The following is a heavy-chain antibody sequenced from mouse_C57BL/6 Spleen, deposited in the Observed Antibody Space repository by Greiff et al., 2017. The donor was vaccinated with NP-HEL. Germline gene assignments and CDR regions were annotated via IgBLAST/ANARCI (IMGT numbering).Heavy chain of an antibody. CDR1: GFSFNTYA. CDR3: VRHDYDGYFNWYFDV. D-gene: IGHD2-3*01. CDR2: IRSKSNNYAT. Sequence: EVQLQESGGGLVQPKGSLKLSCAASGFSFNTYAMNWVRQAPGKGLEWVARIRSKSNNYATYYADSVKDRFTISRDDSESMLYLQMNNLKTEDTAMYYCVRHDYDGYFNWYFDVWGTGTTVTVSS. V-gene: IGHV10-1*01. J-gene: IGHJ1*03.